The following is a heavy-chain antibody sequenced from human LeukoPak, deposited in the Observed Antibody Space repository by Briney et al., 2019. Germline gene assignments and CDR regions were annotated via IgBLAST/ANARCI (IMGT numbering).Heavy chain of an antibody. V-gene: IGHV5-51*01. CDR2: IYPGDSDT. CDR3: ARQCCRGASPGFDP. Sequence: GESLKISCKGSGYSFTDYWIAWVRQMPGKGLEWMGSIYPGDSDTRYSPSFQGQVTFSADKSISTAYLQWSNLRASDTAIYYCARQCCRGASPGFDPWGQGTLVTVSS. CDR1: GYSFTDYW. D-gene: IGHD3-10*01. J-gene: IGHJ5*02.